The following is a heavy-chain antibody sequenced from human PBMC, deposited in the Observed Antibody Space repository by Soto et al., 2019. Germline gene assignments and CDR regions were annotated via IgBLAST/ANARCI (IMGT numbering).Heavy chain of an antibody. Sequence: GDSLKISCKGSGYSFTSYWIGWVRQVPGKGLEWMGIIYPGDSDTRYSPSFQGQVTISADKSISTAYLQWSSLKASDTAMYYCARPNRITGTTLDYWGQGTLVTVSS. J-gene: IGHJ4*02. CDR1: GYSFTSYW. CDR2: IYPGDSDT. D-gene: IGHD1-20*01. V-gene: IGHV5-51*01. CDR3: ARPNRITGTTLDY.